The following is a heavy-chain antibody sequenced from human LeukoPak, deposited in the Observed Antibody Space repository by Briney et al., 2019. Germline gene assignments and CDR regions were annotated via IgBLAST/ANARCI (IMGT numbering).Heavy chain of an antibody. D-gene: IGHD3-10*01. CDR3: ATEAGSGSYYNVDFDY. Sequence: SVKVSCKASGGTFSSYAISWVRQAPGQGLEWMGGIIPIFGTANYAQKFQGRVTITADESTSTAYMELSSLRSEDTAVYYCATEAGSGSYYNVDFDYWGQGTLVTVSS. J-gene: IGHJ4*02. V-gene: IGHV1-69*01. CDR1: GGTFSSYA. CDR2: IIPIFGTA.